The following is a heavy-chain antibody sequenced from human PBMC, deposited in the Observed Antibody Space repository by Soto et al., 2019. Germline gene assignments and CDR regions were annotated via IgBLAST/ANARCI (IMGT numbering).Heavy chain of an antibody. J-gene: IGHJ4*02. Sequence: SETLSLTCTVSGGSVSGGSYFWSWVRQPPGKGLEWIGYFYYSGSTKYNPSLKSRVTILEDTSKNQFSLKLNSVTAADTAVYYCAREGRMGTFDYWGQGALITVSS. V-gene: IGHV4-61*01. CDR3: AREGRMGTFDY. CDR1: GGSVSGGSYF. D-gene: IGHD1-1*01. CDR2: FYYSGST.